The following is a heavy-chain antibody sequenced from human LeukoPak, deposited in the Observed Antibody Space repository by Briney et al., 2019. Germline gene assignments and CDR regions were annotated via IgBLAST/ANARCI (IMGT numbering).Heavy chain of an antibody. D-gene: IGHD1-26*01. CDR3: AREIVEGVHFDH. CDR1: GGSISSYY. Sequence: SETLSLTCTVSGGSISSYYWSWIRQTPGKSLEWIGYIYYNGSTNYNPSLKSRLTISLDTSKNQFSLRLSSVTAADTAVYYCAREIVEGVHFDHWGQGTLVTVSS. CDR2: IYYNGST. V-gene: IGHV4-59*01. J-gene: IGHJ4*02.